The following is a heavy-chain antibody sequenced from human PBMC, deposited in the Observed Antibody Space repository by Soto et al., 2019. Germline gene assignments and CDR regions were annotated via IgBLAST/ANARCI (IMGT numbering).Heavy chain of an antibody. CDR2: IIPIFGTA. J-gene: IGHJ4*02. V-gene: IGHV1-69*15. CDR3: ARSPSRDGYPYYFDY. Sequence: CKASGGTFSSYAISWVRQAPGQGLEWMGRIIPIFGTANYAQKFQGRVTITADGSTSTAYMELSSLRSEDTSLYYCARSPSRDGYPYYFDYWGQGTLVTVSS. D-gene: IGHD5-12*01. CDR1: GGTFSSYA.